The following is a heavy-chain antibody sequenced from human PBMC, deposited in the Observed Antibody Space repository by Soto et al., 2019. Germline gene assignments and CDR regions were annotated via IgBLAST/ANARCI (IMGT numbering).Heavy chain of an antibody. Sequence: PGGSLRLSCAASGFAFSSYAMSWVRQAPGKGLEWVSAISGSGGSTYYADSVKGRFTISRDNSKNTLYLQMNSLRAEDTAVYYCAKDKFWRSIAVRHGMDVWGQGTTVTVSS. D-gene: IGHD6-6*01. V-gene: IGHV3-23*01. CDR2: ISGSGGST. CDR1: GFAFSSYA. CDR3: AKDKFWRSIAVRHGMDV. J-gene: IGHJ6*02.